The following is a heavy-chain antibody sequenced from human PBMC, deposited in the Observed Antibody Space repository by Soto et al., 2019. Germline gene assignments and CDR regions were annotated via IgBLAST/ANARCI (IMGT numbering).Heavy chain of an antibody. CDR3: AREVGYGDFSAALLD. J-gene: IGHJ4*02. CDR1: GGTFSSHS. V-gene: IGHV1-69*13. CDR2: VISLFGTA. Sequence: SVKVSCKASGGTFSSHSINWVRQTPGQGLEWMGGVISLFGTANYAHNFKGRVTITADQSTSTAYMELNSLRSDDTAVYYCAREVGYGDFSAALLDWGQGTLVTVSS. D-gene: IGHD4-17*01.